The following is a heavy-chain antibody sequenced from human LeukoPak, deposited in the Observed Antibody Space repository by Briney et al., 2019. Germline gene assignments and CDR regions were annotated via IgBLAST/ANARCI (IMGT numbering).Heavy chain of an antibody. CDR1: GFTFSSYW. CDR3: ARDQTYYDFWSGYPNWYFDL. CDR2: IKQDGSEK. Sequence: PGGSLRLSCAASGFTFSSYWMSWVRQAPGKGLEWVANIKQDGSEKYYVDSVKGRFTISRDNAKNSLYLQMNSLRAEDTAVYYCARDQTYYDFWSGYPNWYFDLWAVAPWSLSPQ. D-gene: IGHD3-3*01. V-gene: IGHV3-7*01. J-gene: IGHJ2*01.